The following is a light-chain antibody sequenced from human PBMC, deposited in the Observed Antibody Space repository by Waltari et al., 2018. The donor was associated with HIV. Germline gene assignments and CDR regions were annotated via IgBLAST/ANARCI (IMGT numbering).Light chain of an antibody. CDR3: QQDGSSPLT. Sequence: EIVLTQSPGTLSLSPGERGTLSCRASESVSSSNFLAWYQQKPGQAPRLLIYAASSRATGIPGRFSGSGSGTDFALTISRLEPEDFAVYYCQQDGSSPLTFGGGTKVEIK. J-gene: IGKJ4*01. V-gene: IGKV3-20*01. CDR2: AAS. CDR1: ESVSSSN.